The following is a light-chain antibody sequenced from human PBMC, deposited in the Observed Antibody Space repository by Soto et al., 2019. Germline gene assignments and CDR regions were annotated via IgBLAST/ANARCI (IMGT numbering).Light chain of an antibody. Sequence: EIVLTQSPATLSVSPGERATLSCRASQSVSSNLAWYQQKPGQTPRLLIYATSTRATGIPARFSGSGSGTEFTLTISSLQSEDFAVYYCQHYNNWPLTFGGGTRLET. V-gene: IGKV3-15*01. CDR2: ATS. CDR1: QSVSSN. CDR3: QHYNNWPLT. J-gene: IGKJ5*01.